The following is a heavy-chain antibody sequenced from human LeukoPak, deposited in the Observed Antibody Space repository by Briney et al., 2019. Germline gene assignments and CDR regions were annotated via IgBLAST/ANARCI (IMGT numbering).Heavy chain of an antibody. Sequence: SETLSLTCAVYGGSLSGYYWSWLRQPPGKGLEWIGEINHSGSTNYNPSLKSRVTISVDTSKNQFSLKLSSVTAADTAVYYCASHIKDTAASDLWGQGTLVTVSS. CDR3: ASHIKDTAASDL. CDR2: INHSGST. V-gene: IGHV4-34*01. CDR1: GGSLSGYY. J-gene: IGHJ5*02. D-gene: IGHD5-18*01.